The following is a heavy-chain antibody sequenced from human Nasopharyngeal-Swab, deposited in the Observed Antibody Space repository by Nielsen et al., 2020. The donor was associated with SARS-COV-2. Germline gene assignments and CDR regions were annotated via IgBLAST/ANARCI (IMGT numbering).Heavy chain of an antibody. CDR1: GFTFSSYW. D-gene: IGHD3-3*01. V-gene: IGHV3-7*03. CDR2: IKQDGSEK. Sequence: GGFLRLSCAASGFTFSSYWMSWVRQAPGKGLEWVANIKQDGSEKYYVDSVKGRFTISRDNAKNSLYLQMNSLRAEDTAVYYCARDKLHQFLEWPSDYWGQGTLVTVSS. CDR3: ARDKLHQFLEWPSDY. J-gene: IGHJ4*02.